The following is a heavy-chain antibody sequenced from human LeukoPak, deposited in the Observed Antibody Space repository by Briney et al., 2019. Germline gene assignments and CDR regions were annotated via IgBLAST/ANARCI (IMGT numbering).Heavy chain of an antibody. CDR3: ASGY. CDR1: GLTLTGDE. CDR2: ISSSGSAI. Sequence: GSLRLSCAASGLTLTGDEMNSVRQAPGKGRGWGSYISSSGSAIYYADTVKGRFTISRDNAKHSLYLQRNSLRAEDTAVYYCASGYWGQGTLVTVSS. J-gene: IGHJ4*02. V-gene: IGHV3-48*03.